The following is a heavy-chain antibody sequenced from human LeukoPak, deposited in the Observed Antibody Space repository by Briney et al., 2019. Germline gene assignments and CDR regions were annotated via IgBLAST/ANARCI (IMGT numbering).Heavy chain of an antibody. Sequence: SETLSLTCTVSGGSISSHYWSWIRQPPGKGLEWIGYIYYRGSTNYNPSLKSRVTISVDTSKSQFSLKLSPVTAADTAVYYCASLYYYGSGSHNAEYFQYWGQGTLVTVSS. J-gene: IGHJ1*01. D-gene: IGHD3-10*01. V-gene: IGHV4-59*08. CDR3: ASLYYYGSGSHNAEYFQY. CDR2: IYYRGST. CDR1: GGSISSHY.